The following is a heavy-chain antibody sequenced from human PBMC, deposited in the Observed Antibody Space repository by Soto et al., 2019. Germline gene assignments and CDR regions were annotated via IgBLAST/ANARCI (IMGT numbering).Heavy chain of an antibody. CDR2: TYYRSKWYN. J-gene: IGHJ6*03. CDR1: GDSVSSNSAA. D-gene: IGHD6-13*01. Sequence: SQTLSLTCAISGDSVSSNSAAWNWIRQSPSRGLEWLGRTYYRSKWYNDYAVSVKSRITINPDTSKNQFSLQLNSVTPEDTAVYYCARDAVVLAAAGTDYYYYYMDVWGKGTTVTVSS. CDR3: ARDAVVLAAAGTDYYYYYMDV. V-gene: IGHV6-1*01.